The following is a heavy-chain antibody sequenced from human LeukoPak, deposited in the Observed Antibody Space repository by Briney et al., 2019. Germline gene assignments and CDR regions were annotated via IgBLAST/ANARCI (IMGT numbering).Heavy chain of an antibody. CDR1: GGSISSGGYS. CDR3: ARYVGKGTQSYYFDY. J-gene: IGHJ4*02. CDR2: IYQSGST. V-gene: IGHV4-30-2*01. Sequence: SETLSLTCAVSGGSISSGGYSWSWIRQPPGKGLEWIGYIYQSGSTYYNPSLKSRVTISVDRSKNQISLNLNSVTAADTAVYYCARYVGKGTQSYYFDYWGQGTLVTVSS. D-gene: IGHD3-10*02.